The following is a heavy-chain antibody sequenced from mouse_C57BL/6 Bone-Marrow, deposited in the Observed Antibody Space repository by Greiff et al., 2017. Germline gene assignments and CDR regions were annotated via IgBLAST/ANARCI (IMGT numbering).Heavy chain of an antibody. Sequence: VQLKESGPELVKPGASVKISCKASGYSFTDYNMNWVKQSNGKSLEWIGVINPTYGTTSYNQKFKGKATLTVDQSSSTAYMQLNSLTSEDSAVYYCARSPYYYGSTLFDYWGQGTTLTVSS. V-gene: IGHV1-39*01. CDR1: GYSFTDYN. J-gene: IGHJ2*01. CDR3: ARSPYYYGSTLFDY. CDR2: INPTYGTT. D-gene: IGHD1-1*01.